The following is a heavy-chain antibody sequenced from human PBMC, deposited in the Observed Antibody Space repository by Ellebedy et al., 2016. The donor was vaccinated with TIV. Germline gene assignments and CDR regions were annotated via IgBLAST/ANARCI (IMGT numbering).Heavy chain of an antibody. CDR2: IIPVFDRT. V-gene: IGHV1-69*02. Sequence: SVKVSXKISGDTFTTYIIGWVRQAPGQGLEWMGRIIPVFDRTNYAQKFRGRVTITADRSTTTVYMELSSLRSEDTAIYFCAMGLDGGWPNNWFNPWGQGTLVTVSS. D-gene: IGHD5-24*01. J-gene: IGHJ5*02. CDR3: AMGLDGGWPNNWFNP. CDR1: GDTFTTYI.